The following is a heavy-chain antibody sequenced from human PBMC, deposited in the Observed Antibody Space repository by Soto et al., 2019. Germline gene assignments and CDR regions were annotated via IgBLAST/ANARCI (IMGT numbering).Heavy chain of an antibody. CDR2: INPDGSTT. CDR3: ARVAIGSYYFEY. D-gene: IGHD3-10*01. CDR1: GFTFSSYW. J-gene: IGHJ4*02. V-gene: IGHV3-74*01. Sequence: EVQLVESGGGLVQPGGSLRLSCAASGFTFSSYWMHWVRQAPGKGLVWVSRINPDGSTTSYADSVKGRFTISRDSAKDTLYLQMNSLRAEDTAVCYCARVAIGSYYFEYWGQGTLVTVSS.